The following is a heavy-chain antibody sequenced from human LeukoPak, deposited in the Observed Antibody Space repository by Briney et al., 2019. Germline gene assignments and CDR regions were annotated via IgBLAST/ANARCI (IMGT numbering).Heavy chain of an antibody. CDR2: INHSGST. D-gene: IGHD4/OR15-4a*01. CDR1: DESFSGYF. V-gene: IGHV4-34*01. CDR3: ARLTDLGLPDAFDI. Sequence: SETLSLTCVVYDESFSGYFWSWIRQPPGKGLEWIGEINHSGSTNYNPSPKSRVTILVDTSKNRFSLKLNSVTAADTAVYYCARLTDLGLPDAFDIWGRGTLVTVSS. J-gene: IGHJ3*02.